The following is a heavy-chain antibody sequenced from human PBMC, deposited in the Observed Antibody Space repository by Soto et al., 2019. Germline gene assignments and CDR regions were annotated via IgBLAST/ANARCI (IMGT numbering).Heavy chain of an antibody. D-gene: IGHD2-15*01. J-gene: IGHJ4*02. CDR1: GYTFTSYG. V-gene: IGHV1-18*01. Sequence: QVQLVQSGAEVKKPGASVKVSCKASGYTFTSYGISWVRQAPGQGLEWMGWISAYNGNTNYAQKLQGRVTMTTDTTTSTAYRERRSLRSDDTAVYYCARDRGRPAVAATWVGGDYGGQGTLVTVSS. CDR2: ISAYNGNT. CDR3: ARDRGRPAVAATWVGGDY.